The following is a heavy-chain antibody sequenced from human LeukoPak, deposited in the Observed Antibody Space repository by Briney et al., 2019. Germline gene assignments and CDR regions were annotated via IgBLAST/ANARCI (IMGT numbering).Heavy chain of an antibody. CDR3: AKGRGYCSAGSCYSGFDY. J-gene: IGHJ4*02. CDR1: GFTFSGYA. V-gene: IGHV3-23*01. D-gene: IGHD2-15*01. CDR2: ITGSGGTT. Sequence: GGSLRRSCAASGFTFSGYAMSWVRQAPGKGLEWVSTITGSGGTTYYADSVKGRFTISRDNSKNTLYLQMSSLRVEDTAVYYCAKGRGYCSAGSCYSGFDYWGQGTLVTVSS.